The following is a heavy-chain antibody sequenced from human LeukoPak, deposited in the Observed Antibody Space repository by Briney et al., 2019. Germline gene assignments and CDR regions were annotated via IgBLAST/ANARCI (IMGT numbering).Heavy chain of an antibody. CDR1: GFTFSSYA. CDR2: ISTNGGRT. J-gene: IGHJ3*02. D-gene: IGHD3-16*01. Sequence: GGSLRLSCAASGFTFSSYAMHWVRQAPGKGLEYVSTISTNGGRTYYANSVKGRFTISRDNSKNTVYLQMGSLRAEDMAVYYCTRERRGDDAFDIWGQGTMVTVSS. V-gene: IGHV3-64*01. CDR3: TRERRGDDAFDI.